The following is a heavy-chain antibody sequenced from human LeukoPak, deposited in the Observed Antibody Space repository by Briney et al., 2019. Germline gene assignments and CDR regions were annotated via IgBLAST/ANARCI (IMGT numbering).Heavy chain of an antibody. D-gene: IGHD5-18*01. CDR1: GFTFSSYA. CDR2: ISYDGSNK. CDR3: ARGRGYSYGYFGD. V-gene: IGHV3-30*04. Sequence: GGSLRLSCAASGFTFSSYAMHWVRQAPGKGLGWVAVISYDGSNKYYADSVKGRFTISRDNSKNTLYLQMNSLRAEDTAVYYCARGRGYSYGYFGDWGQGTLVTVSS. J-gene: IGHJ4*02.